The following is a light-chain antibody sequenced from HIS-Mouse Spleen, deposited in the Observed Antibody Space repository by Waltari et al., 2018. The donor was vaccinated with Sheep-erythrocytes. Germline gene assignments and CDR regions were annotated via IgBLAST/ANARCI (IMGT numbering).Light chain of an antibody. CDR1: SSDVGGYNY. J-gene: IGLJ3*02. Sequence: QSALTQPRSVSGSPGQSVTISCTGTSSDVGGYNYVSWYQQHPGKAPKLMIYEVSKRPSGVPERFSGSKSGNTASLTVSGLQAEDEADYYCSSYAGSNNWVFGGGTKLTVL. CDR3: SSYAGSNNWV. CDR2: EVS. V-gene: IGLV2-8*01.